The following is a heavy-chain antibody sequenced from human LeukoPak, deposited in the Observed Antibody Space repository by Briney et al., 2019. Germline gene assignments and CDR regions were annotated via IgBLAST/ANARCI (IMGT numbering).Heavy chain of an antibody. Sequence: GGSLRLSCAASGFTFSSYAMSWIRQAPGKGLEWVSYISSSGSTIYYADSVKGRFTISRDNSKNTLYLQMNSLRAEDTAVYYCAKDKVAGEHIDYWGQGTLVTVSS. CDR3: AKDKVAGEHIDY. CDR1: GFTFSSYA. CDR2: ISSSGSTI. V-gene: IGHV3-23*01. D-gene: IGHD6-19*01. J-gene: IGHJ4*02.